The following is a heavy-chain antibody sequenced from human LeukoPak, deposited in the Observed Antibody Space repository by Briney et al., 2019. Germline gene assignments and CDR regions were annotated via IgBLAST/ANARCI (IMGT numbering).Heavy chain of an antibody. D-gene: IGHD5-18*01. V-gene: IGHV3-53*01. CDR1: GFTVSSNY. CDR3: ARDGYSYGHVPYYFDY. J-gene: IGHJ4*02. Sequence: GGSLRLSCAASGFTVSSNYMSWVRQAPGRGLEWVSVIYSGGSTYYADSVKGRFTISRDNAKNSLYLQMNSLRAEDTAVYYCARDGYSYGHVPYYFDYWGQGTLVTVSS. CDR2: IYSGGST.